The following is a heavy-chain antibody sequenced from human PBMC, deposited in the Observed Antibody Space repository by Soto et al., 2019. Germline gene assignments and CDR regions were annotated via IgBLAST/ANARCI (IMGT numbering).Heavy chain of an antibody. V-gene: IGHV3-33*01. J-gene: IGHJ4*02. CDR1: GFTFSGHG. CDR3: ARDADTSGYFHYSDY. Sequence: QVQLVESGGGVVQPGRSLRLSCAASGFTFSGHGMHWVRQAPGKGLEWVGVIWYDGNNKCYADSVKGRFTISRDNSKNMLYLQMNSLRAEDTAVYYCARDADTSGYFHYSDYWGQGTLVTVSS. CDR2: IWYDGNNK. D-gene: IGHD3-22*01.